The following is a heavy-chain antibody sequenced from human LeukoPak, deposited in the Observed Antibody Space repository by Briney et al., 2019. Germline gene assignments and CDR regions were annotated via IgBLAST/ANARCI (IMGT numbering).Heavy chain of an antibody. D-gene: IGHD6-19*01. V-gene: IGHV1-18*01. CDR2: ISAYNGNT. Sequence: ASVKVSCKASGYTFTSYGIGWVRQAPGQGLEWMGWISAYNGNTNYAQKLQGRVTMTTDTSTSTAYMELRSLRSDDTAVYYCPRDQEAVAGNFPSSDYWGQGTLVTVSS. J-gene: IGHJ4*02. CDR3: PRDQEAVAGNFPSSDY. CDR1: GYTFTSYG.